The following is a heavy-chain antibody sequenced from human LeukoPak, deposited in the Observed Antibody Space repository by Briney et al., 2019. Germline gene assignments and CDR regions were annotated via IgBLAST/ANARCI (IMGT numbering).Heavy chain of an antibody. CDR2: IYSGGST. J-gene: IGHJ4*02. V-gene: IGHV3-66*01. D-gene: IGHD6-13*01. CDR3: ARDVSGSSSWSDFDY. CDR1: RIPASSNY. Sequence: GVFVRLFGVATRIPASSNYMSWVRQDPAQALETVTVIYSGGSTFYADSVRGRFTISRDNSKNTLYLQMNSLRAEDTAVYYCARDVSGSSSWSDFDYWGQGTLVTVSS.